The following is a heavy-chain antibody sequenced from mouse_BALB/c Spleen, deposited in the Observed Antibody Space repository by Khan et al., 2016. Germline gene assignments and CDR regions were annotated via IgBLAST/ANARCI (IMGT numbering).Heavy chain of an antibody. CDR3: TRSAYGNQPYHAMDY. V-gene: IGHV1-61*01. D-gene: IGHD2-1*01. Sequence: QVQLQQPGTELVRPGASVKLSCKASGYSFTRYWMNWVKQRPGQGLERIGMIHPSDSESRLNQKFKDKATLTVDNSSSIAYMQLSSPTSEDSAVYYCTRSAYGNQPYHAMDYWGQGTSVTVSS. CDR2: IHPSDSES. J-gene: IGHJ4*01. CDR1: GYSFTRYW.